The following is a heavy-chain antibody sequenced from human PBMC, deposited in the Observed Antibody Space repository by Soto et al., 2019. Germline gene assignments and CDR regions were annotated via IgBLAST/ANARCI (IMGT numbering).Heavy chain of an antibody. V-gene: IGHV4-39*01. CDR2: IYYSENT. CDR3: ATHPPYGPLDH. CDR1: GGSISSSSNH. D-gene: IGHD4-17*01. Sequence: QLQLQESGPGLVKPSETLSLTCTVSGGSISSSSNHWGWIRQPPGKGLEWIGNIYYSENTYYNPSLKSQVTISVDTSKNQFSLRLTSATAADTAVYYCATHPPYGPLDHWGQGTLVTVSS. J-gene: IGHJ4*02.